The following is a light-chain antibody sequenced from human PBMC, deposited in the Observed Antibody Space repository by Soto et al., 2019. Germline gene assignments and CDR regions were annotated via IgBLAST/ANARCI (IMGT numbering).Light chain of an antibody. CDR3: LPPSLLVT. CDR2: DTS. CDR1: QSVSRY. Sequence: SRETLYMSLGARATIKCRARQSVSRYLAWYQQKPGQAPRLLIYDTSYRATGIPAMFSGSGARTDISLCGRGIPAEEFFRYNRLPPSLLVTFAEGTRLEIK. V-gene: IGKV3-11*01. J-gene: IGKJ5*01.